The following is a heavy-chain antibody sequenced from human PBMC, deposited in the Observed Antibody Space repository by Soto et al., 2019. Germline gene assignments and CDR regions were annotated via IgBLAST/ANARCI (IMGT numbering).Heavy chain of an antibody. CDR2: INPSGGST. D-gene: IGHD6-19*01. V-gene: IGHV1-46*01. CDR3: ARDPLVAVAETAFGY. CDR1: GGTFSSYA. J-gene: IGHJ4*02. Sequence: ASVKVSCKASGGTFSSYAISWVRQAPGQGLEWMGIINPSGGSTSYAQKFQGRVTMTRDTSTSTVYMELSSLRSEDTAVYYCARDPLVAVAETAFGYWGQGTLVTVSS.